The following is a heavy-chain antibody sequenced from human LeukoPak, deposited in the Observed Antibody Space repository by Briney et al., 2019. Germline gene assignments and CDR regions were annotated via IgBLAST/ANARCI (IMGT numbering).Heavy chain of an antibody. J-gene: IGHJ4*02. V-gene: IGHV3-21*04. CDR2: ISSSSSYI. Sequence: GGSLRLSCAASGFTFSSYSMNWVRQAPGKGLEWVSSISSSSSYIYYADSVKGRFTISRDNSKNTLYLQMNSLRAEDTAVYYCAIPTASYYGSGSYWGQGTLVTVSS. D-gene: IGHD3-10*01. CDR3: AIPTASYYGSGSY. CDR1: GFTFSSYS.